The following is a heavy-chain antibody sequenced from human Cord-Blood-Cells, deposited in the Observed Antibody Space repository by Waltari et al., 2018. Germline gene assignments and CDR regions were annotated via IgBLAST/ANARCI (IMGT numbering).Heavy chain of an antibody. CDR2: IRYDGSNK. V-gene: IGHV3-30*02. J-gene: IGHJ4*02. CDR3: AKPSSGSYYFDY. CDR1: GFTSSSYG. D-gene: IGHD1-26*01. Sequence: QVQLVEPGGGVVQPGGSLRLSCAASGFTSSSYGRHWVRQAPGKGLEWVAFIRYDGSNKYYADSVKGRFTISRDNSKNTLYLQMNSLRAEDTAVYYCAKPSSGSYYFDYWGQGTLVTVSS.